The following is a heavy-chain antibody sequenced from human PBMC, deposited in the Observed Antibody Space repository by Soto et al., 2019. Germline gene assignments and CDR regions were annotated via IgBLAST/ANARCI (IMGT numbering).Heavy chain of an antibody. Sequence: SVKVSCKASGYTFTDYYVHWVRQAPGQGLEGMGWINPNSGGTKSAQKFPGRVTMTRDTSISTAYMALSRLRSDDTAVYYCARRKGDYYDSSGYHYYFDYWGQGTLVTVSS. D-gene: IGHD3-22*01. CDR1: GYTFTDYY. CDR2: INPNSGGT. CDR3: ARRKGDYYDSSGYHYYFDY. V-gene: IGHV1-2*02. J-gene: IGHJ4*02.